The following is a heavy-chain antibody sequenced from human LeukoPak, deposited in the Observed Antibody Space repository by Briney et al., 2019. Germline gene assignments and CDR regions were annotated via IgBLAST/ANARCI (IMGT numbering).Heavy chain of an antibody. Sequence: SGPTLLKPTQTLTLTCTFSGFSLSTNDVGGGWIRQPPGEALEWLALIYRDDDKRYSPSQKSRLTITKDTSKNQVVLTMANMDPADTATYYCAFSKYSRSDFDSWGQGTLVTVSS. J-gene: IGHJ4*02. V-gene: IGHV2-5*02. D-gene: IGHD6-6*01. CDR1: GFSLSTNDVG. CDR3: AFSKYSRSDFDS. CDR2: IYRDDDK.